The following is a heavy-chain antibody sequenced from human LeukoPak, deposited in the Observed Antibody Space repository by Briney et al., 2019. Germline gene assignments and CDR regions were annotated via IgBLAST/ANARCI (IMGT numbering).Heavy chain of an antibody. Sequence: AAVKETCMASGGTFSSYAISWVRQAPGQGLEWMGRIIPILGIANYAQKFQGRVTITADKSTSTAYMELSSLRSEDTAVYYCASPEYCTNGVCYKAYHYGMDVWG. D-gene: IGHD2-8*01. CDR2: IIPILGIA. J-gene: IGHJ6*01. CDR1: GGTFSSYA. CDR3: ASPEYCTNGVCYKAYHYGMDV. V-gene: IGHV1-69*04.